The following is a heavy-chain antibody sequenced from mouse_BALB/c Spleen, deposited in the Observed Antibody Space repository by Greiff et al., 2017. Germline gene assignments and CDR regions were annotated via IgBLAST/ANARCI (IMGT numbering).Heavy chain of an antibody. CDR3: ARDNDDYGFAY. V-gene: IGHV5-9-4*01. CDR1: GFTFSSYA. D-gene: IGHD2-4*01. CDR2: ISSGGSYT. J-gene: IGHJ3*01. Sequence: EVMLVESGGGLVKPGGSLKLSCAASGFTFSSYAMSWVRQSPEKRLEWVAEISSGGSYTYYPDTVTGRFNISRDNAKNTLYLEMSSMRSEDTAMYYCARDNDDYGFAYWGQGTLVTVSA.